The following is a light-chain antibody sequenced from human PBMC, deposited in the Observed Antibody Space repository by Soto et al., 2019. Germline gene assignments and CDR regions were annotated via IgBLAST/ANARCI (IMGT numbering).Light chain of an antibody. V-gene: IGKV3-20*01. CDR2: GAS. J-gene: IGKJ1*01. CDR3: QQYGSSLQT. CDR1: QSVSSSY. Sequence: EIVLTQSPGTLSLSPGERATLSCRASQSVSSSYLAWYQQKPGQAPRLLIYGASSGASGIPDRFSGSGSGTDFTLTISRLEPEDFAVYYCQQYGSSLQTFGQGTKVDIK.